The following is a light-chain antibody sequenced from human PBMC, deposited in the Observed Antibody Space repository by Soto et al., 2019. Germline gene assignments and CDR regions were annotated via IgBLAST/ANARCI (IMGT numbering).Light chain of an antibody. Sequence: VLTQSPGTLSLSPGERATLSCRASQSVRSSYLAWYQQKPGQAPRLLIYGASDRATGIPDRFSGSGSGTDFTLTISRLEPEDFAVYYCQQYGNSPFTFGPGTKVDIK. V-gene: IGKV3-20*01. CDR3: QQYGNSPFT. CDR2: GAS. CDR1: QSVRSSY. J-gene: IGKJ3*01.